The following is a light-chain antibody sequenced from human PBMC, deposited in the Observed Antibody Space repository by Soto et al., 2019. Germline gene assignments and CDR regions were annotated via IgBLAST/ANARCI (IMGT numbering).Light chain of an antibody. CDR3: QQYGNSPPSVT. CDR2: GAS. CDR1: QSVSSSY. J-gene: IGKJ3*01. V-gene: IGKV3-20*01. Sequence: EIVLTQSPGTLSLSPGDRATLSCRASQSVSSSYLVWYQQKPGEAPRLLIYGASSRATGIPDRFSGSGSGTDVTLTISRLEPEDFAVYYCQQYGNSPPSVTFGPGTKVDI.